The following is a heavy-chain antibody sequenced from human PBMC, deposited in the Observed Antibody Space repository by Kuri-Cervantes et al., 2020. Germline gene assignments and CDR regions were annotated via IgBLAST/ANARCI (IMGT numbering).Heavy chain of an antibody. D-gene: IGHD6-13*01. CDR2: IYPGDSDT. CDR1: GFTFSSYA. Sequence: GESLKISCAASGFTFSSYAMNWVRQAPGKGLEWMGIIYPGDSDTRYSPSFQAQVTISADKSISTAYLQWSSLKASDTAMYYCARRSSSWQDWGQGTLVTVSS. J-gene: IGHJ4*02. CDR3: ARRSSSWQD. V-gene: IGHV5-51*01.